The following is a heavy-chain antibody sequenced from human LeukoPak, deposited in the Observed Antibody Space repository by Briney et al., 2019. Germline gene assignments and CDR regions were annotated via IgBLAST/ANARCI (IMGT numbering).Heavy chain of an antibody. CDR2: IHYDGSNK. CDR3: AKAASKRTDYGDYAFYYYMDV. CDR1: GSTFSSSA. D-gene: IGHD4-17*01. V-gene: IGHV3-30*02. J-gene: IGHJ6*03. Sequence: AGGSLRLSCAASGSTFSSSAMSWVRQAPGKGLDWVAFIHYDGSNKYYADSVKGRFTISRDDSKNTLYLQMNSLRAEDTAVYYCAKAASKRTDYGDYAFYYYMDVWGKGTTVTISS.